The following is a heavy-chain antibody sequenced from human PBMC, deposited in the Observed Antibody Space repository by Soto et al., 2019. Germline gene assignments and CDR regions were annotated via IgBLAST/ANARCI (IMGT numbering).Heavy chain of an antibody. CDR2: INHSGST. Sequence: SETLSLTCAVYGGSFSGYYWSWIRQPPGKGLEWIGEINHSGSTNYNPSLKSRVTISVDTSKNQFSLKLSSVTAADTAVYYCARARRLAKVPNYYYYYMDVWGKGTTVTVSS. CDR3: ARARRLAKVPNYYYYYMDV. CDR1: GGSFSGYY. V-gene: IGHV4-34*01. J-gene: IGHJ6*03. D-gene: IGHD2-2*01.